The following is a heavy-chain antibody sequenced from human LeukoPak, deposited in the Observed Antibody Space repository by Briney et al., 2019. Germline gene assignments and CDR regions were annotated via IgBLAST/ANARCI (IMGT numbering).Heavy chain of an antibody. D-gene: IGHD3-22*01. CDR2: ISSSSSYI. Sequence: GGSLRLSCAASGFTFISYSMNWVRQAPGKGLEWVSSISSSSSYIYYADSVKGRFTISRDNAKNSLYLQMNSLRAEDTAVYYCARVGLYYDSSGYYRTFDYWGQGTLVTVSS. V-gene: IGHV3-21*01. CDR3: ARVGLYYDSSGYYRTFDY. J-gene: IGHJ4*02. CDR1: GFTFISYS.